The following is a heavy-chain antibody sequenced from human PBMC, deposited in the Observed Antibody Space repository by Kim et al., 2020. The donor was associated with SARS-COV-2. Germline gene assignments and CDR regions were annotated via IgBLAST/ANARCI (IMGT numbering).Heavy chain of an antibody. J-gene: IGHJ6*02. CDR1: GGSISSYY. V-gene: IGHV4-59*08. Sequence: SETLSLTCTVSGGSISSYYWSWIRQPPGKGLEWIGYIYYSGSTNYNPSLKSRVTISVDTSKNQFSLKLSSVTAADTAVYYCARHYDSSGHYYGMDVWGQG. CDR2: IYYSGST. CDR3: ARHYDSSGHYYGMDV. D-gene: IGHD3-22*01.